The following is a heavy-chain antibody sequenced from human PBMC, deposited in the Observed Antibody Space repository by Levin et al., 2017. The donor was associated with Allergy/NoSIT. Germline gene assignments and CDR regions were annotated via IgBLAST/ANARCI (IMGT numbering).Heavy chain of an antibody. CDR2: ISSSSSYI. CDR1: GFTFSSYS. V-gene: IGHV3-21*01. Sequence: GGSLRLSCAASGFTFSSYSMNWVRQAPGKGLEWVSSISSSSSYIYYADSVKGRFTISRDNAKNSLYLQMNSLRAEDTAVYYCARDRGKIQLWGFDYWGQGTLVTVSS. D-gene: IGHD5-18*01. CDR3: ARDRGKIQLWGFDY. J-gene: IGHJ4*02.